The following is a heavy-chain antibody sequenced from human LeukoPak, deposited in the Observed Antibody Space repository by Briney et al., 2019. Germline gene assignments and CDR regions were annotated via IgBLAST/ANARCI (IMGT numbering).Heavy chain of an antibody. CDR1: GGSINSNNHY. V-gene: IGHV4-39*07. J-gene: IGHJ4*02. Sequence: SETLSLTCTVSGGSINSNNHYWGWIRQPPGKGLEWIGSIYYSGSTYYNLSLKSRVTISVDTSKNQFSLKLSSVTAADTAVYYCARDGYSGNDGLWGQGSLVTVSS. CDR3: ARDGYSGNDGL. D-gene: IGHD5-12*01. CDR2: IYYSGST.